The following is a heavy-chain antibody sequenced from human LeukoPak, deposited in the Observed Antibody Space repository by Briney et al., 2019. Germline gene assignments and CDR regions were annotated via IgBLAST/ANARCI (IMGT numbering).Heavy chain of an antibody. CDR2: IIPILGIA. CDR3: ARDTEPAAAGTTFLSVWFDP. J-gene: IGHJ5*02. Sequence: GASVKVSCKASGGTFSSYAISWVRQAPGQGLEWMGRIIPILGIANYAQKFQGRVTITADKSTSTAYMELSSLRSEDTAVYYCARDTEPAAAGTTFLSVWFDPWGQGTLVTVSS. CDR1: GGTFSSYA. D-gene: IGHD6-13*01. V-gene: IGHV1-69*04.